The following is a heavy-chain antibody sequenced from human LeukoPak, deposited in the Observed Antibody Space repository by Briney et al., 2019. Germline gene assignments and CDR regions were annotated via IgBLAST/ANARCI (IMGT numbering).Heavy chain of an antibody. D-gene: IGHD3-22*01. J-gene: IGHJ4*02. V-gene: IGHV4-4*09. CDR2: IYTSGST. Sequence: SETLSLTCTVSGGSISSYYWSWIGQPPGKGLEGIGYIYTSGSTNYNPSLKSRVTISVDTSKNQFSLKLSSVTAADTAVYYCARAKWYYYDSSGSPGHYFDYWGQGTLVTVSS. CDR3: ARAKWYYYDSSGSPGHYFDY. CDR1: GGSISSYY.